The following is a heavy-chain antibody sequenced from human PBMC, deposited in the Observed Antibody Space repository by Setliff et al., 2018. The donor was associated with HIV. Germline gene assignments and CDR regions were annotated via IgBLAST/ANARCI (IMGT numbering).Heavy chain of an antibody. V-gene: IGHV4-38-2*01. CDR3: ARRPAGAVAGGYGMDV. CDR1: NYSVSSAYY. Sequence: PSETLSLTCAVSNYSVSSAYYWGWIRHPPGKGLVWRGSIYHSWSTYYNPSLKSRVTISVDTSKNKFSLKLSSVTAADTAVYYCARRPAGAVAGGYGMDVWGQGTTVTVSS. D-gene: IGHD6-19*01. CDR2: IYHSWST. J-gene: IGHJ6*02.